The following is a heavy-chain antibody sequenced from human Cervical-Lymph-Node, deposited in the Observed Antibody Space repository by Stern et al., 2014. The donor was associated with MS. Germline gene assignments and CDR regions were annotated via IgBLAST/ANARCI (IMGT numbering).Heavy chain of an antibody. CDR1: GYSFTANW. Sequence: EVQLVESGAEVKKPGESLKISCKGSGYSFTANWIAWVRQMPGKGLEWMGIIYPGDSDTRYSPSSQGQVTISANKSISTAYLQWSSRKASDTAMYYCARDYGDYAFDYWGQGTLVTVSS. CDR2: IYPGDSDT. D-gene: IGHD4-17*01. CDR3: ARDYGDYAFDY. V-gene: IGHV5-51*01. J-gene: IGHJ4*02.